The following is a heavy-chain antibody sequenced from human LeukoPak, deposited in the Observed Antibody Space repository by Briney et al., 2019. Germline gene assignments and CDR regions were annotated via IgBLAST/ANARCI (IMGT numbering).Heavy chain of an antibody. CDR3: ARGHYDILTGNYKWTPDY. CDR2: IHSGGSDI. J-gene: IGHJ4*02. CDR1: GFTFNTYK. Sequence: PGGSPRLSCAASGFTFNTYKMNWVRQAPGKGLEWVSSIHSGGSDIYYADSVKGRFTVSRDNAKNSLFLQMNSLRAEDTALYYCARGHYDILTGNYKWTPDYWGQGTLVTVSS. V-gene: IGHV3-21*06. D-gene: IGHD3-9*01.